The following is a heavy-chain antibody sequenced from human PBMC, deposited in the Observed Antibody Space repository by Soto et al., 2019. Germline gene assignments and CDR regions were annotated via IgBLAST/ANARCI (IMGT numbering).Heavy chain of an antibody. Sequence: QVQLQESGPGLVKPSQTLSLTCTVSGDSFSSDDYYWIWIRQPPGKGLEWIGYISYRVDTYYSPYLKSRVTMSIDTSKNQFSLNVSSVTAADTAVYYCARVAGVAYCGGDCYHFDYWGQGTLVTVSS. CDR1: GDSFSSDDYY. J-gene: IGHJ4*02. V-gene: IGHV4-30-4*01. D-gene: IGHD2-21*02. CDR2: ISYRVDT. CDR3: ARVAGVAYCGGDCYHFDY.